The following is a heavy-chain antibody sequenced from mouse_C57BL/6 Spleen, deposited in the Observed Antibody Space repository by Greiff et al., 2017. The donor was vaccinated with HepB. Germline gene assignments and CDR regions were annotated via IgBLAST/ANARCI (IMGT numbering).Heavy chain of an antibody. Sequence: VQLQQSGPVLVKPGASVKMSCKASGYTFTDYYMNWVKQSHGKSLEWIGVINPYNGGTSYNQKFKGKATLTVDKSSSTAYMELNSLTSEDSAVYYCARGGITTVVPFDYWGQGTLVTVSA. CDR1: GYTFTDYY. CDR2: INPYNGGT. J-gene: IGHJ3*01. D-gene: IGHD1-1*01. CDR3: ARGGITTVVPFDY. V-gene: IGHV1-19*01.